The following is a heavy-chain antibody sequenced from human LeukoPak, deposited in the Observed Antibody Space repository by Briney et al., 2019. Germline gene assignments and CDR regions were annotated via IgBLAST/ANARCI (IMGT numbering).Heavy chain of an antibody. V-gene: IGHV3-21*01. J-gene: IGHJ4*02. CDR1: GFTFSSYS. D-gene: IGHD6-19*01. CDR2: ISSSSSYI. Sequence: GGSLRLSCAASGFTFSSYSMNWVRQAPGKGLEWVSSISSSSSYIYYADSVKGRFTISRDNAKNSLYLQMNSLRAEDTAVYYCARDSSGWYRIDYWGQGTLVTVSS. CDR3: ARDSSGWYRIDY.